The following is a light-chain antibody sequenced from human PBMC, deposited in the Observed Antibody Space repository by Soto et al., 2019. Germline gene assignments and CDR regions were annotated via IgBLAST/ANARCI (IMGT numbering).Light chain of an antibody. CDR3: QQRSNWPPPFT. J-gene: IGKJ3*01. CDR1: QSVSSY. V-gene: IGKV3-11*01. Sequence: EIVLTQSPATLSLSPGERATLSCRARQSVSSYLAWYQQKPGQAPRLLIYDASNRATGIPARFSGSGSGTDFTLTISSLEPEDFAVYYCQQRSNWPPPFTFGPGTKVDIK. CDR2: DAS.